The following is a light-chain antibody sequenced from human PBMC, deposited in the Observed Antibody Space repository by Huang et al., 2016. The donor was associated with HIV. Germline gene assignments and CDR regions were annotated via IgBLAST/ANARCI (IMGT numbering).Light chain of an antibody. CDR2: GAS. V-gene: IGKV3-20*01. Sequence: EIVLTQSPGSLSLSPGDRATLSCRASPYVAEAYVAWYQHIPGQSPRLLIYGASRRAPGIPDRFSGSGFSTDFNLTISRLEPEDFAVYYCQQCGDSTWTFGQGTKVEVK. J-gene: IGKJ1*01. CDR3: QQCGDSTWT. CDR1: PYVAEAY.